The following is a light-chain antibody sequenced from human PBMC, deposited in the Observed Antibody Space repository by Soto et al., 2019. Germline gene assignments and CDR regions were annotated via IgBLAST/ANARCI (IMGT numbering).Light chain of an antibody. CDR3: QQYGSSPPLYT. Sequence: EIVLTQSPGTLSLSPGERATLSCRASQSISTNYLAWYQQKPGQAPRLLISAASSRATGIPDRFSGSGSGTDFTLTISRLEPEDFAVYYCQQYGSSPPLYTFGQGTKLEIK. V-gene: IGKV3-20*01. CDR1: QSISTNY. J-gene: IGKJ2*01. CDR2: AAS.